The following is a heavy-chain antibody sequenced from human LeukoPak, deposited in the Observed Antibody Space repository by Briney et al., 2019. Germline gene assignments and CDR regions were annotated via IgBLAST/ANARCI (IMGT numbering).Heavy chain of an antibody. CDR3: ARLYGSGWRSDAFDI. CDR2: IYYSGST. V-gene: IGHV4-39*01. J-gene: IGHJ3*02. CDR1: GGSISSSSYY. D-gene: IGHD6-19*01. Sequence: SETLSLTCTVSGGSISSSSYYWGWLRQPPGKGLEWIGSIYYSGSTYYNPSLKSRATISVDTSKNQFSLKLSSVTAADTAVYYCARLYGSGWRSDAFDIWGQGTMVTVSS.